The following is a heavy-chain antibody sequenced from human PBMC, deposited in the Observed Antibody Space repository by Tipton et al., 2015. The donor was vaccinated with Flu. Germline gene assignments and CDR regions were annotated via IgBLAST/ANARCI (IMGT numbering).Heavy chain of an antibody. Sequence: TLSLTCAVSDYSISSGFYWGWIRQSPGKGLEWIGTIYHSGTTYYNPSLESRVTMSVDTSKNQFYLTLNSVTAADTAVYYCARRGGGSGTYYNGYFDSWGQGTLVTVSS. D-gene: IGHD3-10*01. CDR3: ARRGGGSGTYYNGYFDS. V-gene: IGHV4-38-2*01. CDR1: DYSISSGFY. J-gene: IGHJ4*02. CDR2: IYHSGTT.